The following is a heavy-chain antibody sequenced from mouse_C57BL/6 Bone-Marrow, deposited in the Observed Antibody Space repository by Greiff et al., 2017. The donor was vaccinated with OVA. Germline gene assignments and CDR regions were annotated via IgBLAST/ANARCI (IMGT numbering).Heavy chain of an antibody. D-gene: IGHD2-1*01. Sequence: QVQLKQPGTELVKPGASVKLSCKASGYTFTSYWMHWVKQRPGQGLEWIGNINPSNGGTNYNEKFKSKATLTVDNSSITAYMQLSSLTSEDSAVYYCARPPYYYGNYGTWYFDVWGTGTTVTVSS. V-gene: IGHV1-53*01. CDR3: ARPPYYYGNYGTWYFDV. J-gene: IGHJ1*03. CDR2: INPSNGGT. CDR1: GYTFTSYW.